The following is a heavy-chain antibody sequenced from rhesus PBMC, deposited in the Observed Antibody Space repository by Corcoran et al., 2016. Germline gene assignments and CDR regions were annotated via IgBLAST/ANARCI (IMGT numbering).Heavy chain of an antibody. V-gene: IGHV4-106*01. CDR2: IYGSGGGT. CDR1: GGSISDDYY. J-gene: IGHJ4*01. Sequence: QVQLQESGPGLVKPSETLSLTCAVSGGSISDDYYWSWIRQPPGKGLEWIGYIYGSGGGTNYNPSLKNRVTISIDTSKNQVSLKLSSVTAADTAVYYCARDGSMNTVTTPYDYWGQGVLVTVSS. D-gene: IGHD4-23*01. CDR3: ARDGSMNTVTTPYDY.